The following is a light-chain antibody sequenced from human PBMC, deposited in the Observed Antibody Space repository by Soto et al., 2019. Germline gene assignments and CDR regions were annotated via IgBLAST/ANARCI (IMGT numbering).Light chain of an antibody. CDR2: GNR. Sequence: QSVLTQPPSVSGAPGQRVTISCTGNNSNLGAGYDVHWYQQLPGAAPKLVIFGNRNRPSGVPERFSGSKSGTSASLAISGLQSEDEADYYCAVWDDSLKGVVFGGGTKVTVL. CDR3: AVWDDSLKGVV. V-gene: IGLV1-40*01. CDR1: NSNLGAGYD. J-gene: IGLJ2*01.